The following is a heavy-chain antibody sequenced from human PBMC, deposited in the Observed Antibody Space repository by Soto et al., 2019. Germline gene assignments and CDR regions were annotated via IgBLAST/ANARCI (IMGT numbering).Heavy chain of an antibody. CDR2: IYYSGST. J-gene: IGHJ3*02. D-gene: IGHD3-16*01. CDR3: ARDSPITFAFDI. CDR1: GGSISSYY. V-gene: IGHV4-59*01. Sequence: QVQLQESGPGLVKPSETLSLTCTVSGGSISSYYWSWIRQPPGKGLEWIGYIYYSGSTNYNPSLKSRVTISVDTSKNQFSLKLSSVTAADTAVYYCARDSPITFAFDIWGQGTMVTVSS.